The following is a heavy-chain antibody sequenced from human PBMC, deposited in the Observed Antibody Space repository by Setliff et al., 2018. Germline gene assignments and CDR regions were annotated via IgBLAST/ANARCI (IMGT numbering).Heavy chain of an antibody. D-gene: IGHD6-6*01. J-gene: IGHJ5*02. CDR3: AREPLAAPGHGYVDP. CDR2: ISYSGIT. Sequence: SSETLSLTCNVSGASVSSHYWDWIRQPPGKGLEWIGFISYSGITTYNASLKRRVSISVDTSKNQLSLTLSSVTAADTAVYYCAREPLAAPGHGYVDPWGQGTLVTVSS. V-gene: IGHV4-59*02. CDR1: GASVSSHY.